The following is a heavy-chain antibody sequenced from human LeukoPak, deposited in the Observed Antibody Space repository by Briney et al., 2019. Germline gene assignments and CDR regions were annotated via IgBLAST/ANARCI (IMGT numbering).Heavy chain of an antibody. J-gene: IGHJ4*02. D-gene: IGHD3-10*01. CDR3: ARIVLLWFGVDY. CDR1: GGSFSGYY. V-gene: IGHV4-34*01. CDR2: INHSGST. Sequence: SETLSLTCAVYGGSFSGYYWSWIRQPPGKGLEWIGEINHSGSTNYNPSLKSRVTISVDTSKNQFSLKLSSVTAADTAVYYCARIVLLWFGVDYWGQGTLVTVSS.